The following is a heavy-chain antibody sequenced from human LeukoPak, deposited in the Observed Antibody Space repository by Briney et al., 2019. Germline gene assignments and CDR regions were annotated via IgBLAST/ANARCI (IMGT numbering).Heavy chain of an antibody. V-gene: IGHV4-4*09. CDR1: GGFISTYY. Sequence: EPSETLSLTCTVSGGFISTYYWSWIRQPPGKGLEWIGYIYTSGSTNYNPSLKSRVTISVDTSKIQFSLKLSSVTAADTAVYYCARHLSDSVSAIEYWGQGALVTVSS. CDR3: ARHLSDSVSAIEY. CDR2: IYTSGST. D-gene: IGHD5/OR15-5a*01. J-gene: IGHJ4*02.